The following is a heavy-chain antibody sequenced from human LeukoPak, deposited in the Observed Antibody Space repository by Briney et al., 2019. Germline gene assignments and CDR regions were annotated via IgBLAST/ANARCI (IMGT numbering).Heavy chain of an antibody. CDR2: ISAYNGNT. CDR3: ARAGSTVTRYNWFDP. Sequence: ASVNVSCKASGYTFTSYGISWVRQAPGQGLEWMGWISAYNGNTNYAQKLQGRVTMTTDTSTSTAYMELRSLRSDDTAVYYCARAGSTVTRYNWFDPWGQGTLVTVSS. J-gene: IGHJ5*02. V-gene: IGHV1-18*01. D-gene: IGHD4-17*01. CDR1: GYTFTSYG.